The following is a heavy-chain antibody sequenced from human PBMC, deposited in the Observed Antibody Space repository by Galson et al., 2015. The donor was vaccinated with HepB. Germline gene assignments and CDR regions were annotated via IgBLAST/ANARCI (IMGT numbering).Heavy chain of an antibody. Sequence: SLRLSCAASGFTFSSYSMNWVRQAPGKGLEWVSYISRSSTKYYADSVNGRFTISRDNAKNSLYLQMNSLRNEDTAVYYCVRDIVAVAGTGWFDPWGQGTLVTVSS. CDR2: ISRSSTK. D-gene: IGHD6-19*01. CDR3: VRDIVAVAGTGWFDP. J-gene: IGHJ5*02. CDR1: GFTFSSYS. V-gene: IGHV3-48*02.